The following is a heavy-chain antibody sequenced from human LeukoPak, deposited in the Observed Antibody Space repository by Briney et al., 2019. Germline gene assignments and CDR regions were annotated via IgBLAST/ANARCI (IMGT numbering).Heavy chain of an antibody. Sequence: PGGSLRLSCAASGFTFSTSAMTWVRQPPGKGLEWVSALSGYDGTKYYLDSVKGRFTISRDNSKNTLYLQMNSLRAEDTAVYYCANLFTVVTPIFDYWGPGTLVTVSS. CDR1: GFTFSTSA. CDR3: ANLFTVVTPIFDY. J-gene: IGHJ4*02. V-gene: IGHV3-23*01. CDR2: LSGYDGTK. D-gene: IGHD4-23*01.